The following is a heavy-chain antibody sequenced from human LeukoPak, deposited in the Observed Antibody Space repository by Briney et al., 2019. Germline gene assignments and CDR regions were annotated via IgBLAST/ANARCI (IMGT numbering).Heavy chain of an antibody. D-gene: IGHD1-26*01. Sequence: PGGSLRLSCAASGFTFDSCAMNWVRQAPGKGLEWVSVIGGRGTYTHYGESVKGRFTVSRDNSKNTLYLQMNSLRAEDTAVYYCAADPDHIVGATSADYWGQGTLVTVSS. J-gene: IGHJ4*02. CDR1: GFTFDSCA. CDR3: AADPDHIVGATSADY. CDR2: IGGRGTYT. V-gene: IGHV3-23*01.